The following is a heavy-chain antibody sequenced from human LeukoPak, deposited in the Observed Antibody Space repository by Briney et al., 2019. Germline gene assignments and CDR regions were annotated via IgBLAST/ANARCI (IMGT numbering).Heavy chain of an antibody. Sequence: PGGSLRLSCAASGFTFSDYAMDWVRQAPGKGLEWVSAISGSGGSTYYADSVKGRFTISRDNSKNTLYLQMNSLRAEDTAVYYCAKSRAAGPNFDYWGQGTLVTVSS. CDR2: ISGSGGST. V-gene: IGHV3-23*01. CDR1: GFTFSDYA. D-gene: IGHD6-13*01. CDR3: AKSRAAGPNFDY. J-gene: IGHJ4*02.